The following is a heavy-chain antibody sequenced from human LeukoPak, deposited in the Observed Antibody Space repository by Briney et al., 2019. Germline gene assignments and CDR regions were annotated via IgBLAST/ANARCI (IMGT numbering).Heavy chain of an antibody. CDR3: ARDLEAYGWFDP. CDR1: GGTFSSYA. V-gene: IGHV1-69*04. Sequence: ASVKVSCKASGGTFSSYAISWVRQAPGQGLEWMGRIIPIFGIANYAQKLQGRVTITADKSTSTAYMELSSLRSEDTAVYYCARDLEAYGWFDPWGQGTLVTVSS. J-gene: IGHJ5*02. CDR2: IIPIFGIA. D-gene: IGHD2-21*01.